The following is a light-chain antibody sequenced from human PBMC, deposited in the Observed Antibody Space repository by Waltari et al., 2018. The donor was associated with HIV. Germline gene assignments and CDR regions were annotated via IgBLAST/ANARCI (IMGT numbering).Light chain of an antibody. J-gene: IGLJ3*02. CDR2: KDI. Sequence: QQKAGQAPMLLIYKDIERPSGIPERISGSGSGTGVTLTITDVQAEDEGDYFCQSTDYDGTWVFGGGTKLTVL. CDR3: QSTDYDGTWV. V-gene: IGLV3-25*03.